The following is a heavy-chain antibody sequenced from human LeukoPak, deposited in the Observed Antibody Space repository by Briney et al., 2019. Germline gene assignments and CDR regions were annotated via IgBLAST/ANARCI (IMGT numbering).Heavy chain of an antibody. V-gene: IGHV3-74*01. J-gene: IGHJ6*03. Sequence: PGGPLRLSCAASGFTFSSYWMHWVRQAPGKGLVWVSRINSDGSSTSYADSVKGRFTISRDNAKNTLYLQMNSLRAEDTAVYYCKTSPRNSYYYYYMDVWGKGTTVTVSS. CDR2: INSDGSST. D-gene: IGHD4-23*01. CDR3: KTSPRNSYYYYYMDV. CDR1: GFTFSSYW.